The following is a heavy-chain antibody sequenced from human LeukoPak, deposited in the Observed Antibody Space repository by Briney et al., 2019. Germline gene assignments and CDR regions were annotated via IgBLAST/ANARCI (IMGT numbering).Heavy chain of an antibody. CDR2: INPNSGGT. V-gene: IGHV1-2*02. Sequence: ASVKVSCKASGYTFTGYYMHWVRQAPGQGLEWMGWINPNSGGTNYAQKFQGRVTMTRDTSISTAYMELSRLRSDDTAVYYCARRCSSTSCPEVAARPLDYWGQGTLVTVSS. D-gene: IGHD2-2*01. J-gene: IGHJ4*02. CDR3: ARRCSSTSCPEVAARPLDY. CDR1: GYTFTGYY.